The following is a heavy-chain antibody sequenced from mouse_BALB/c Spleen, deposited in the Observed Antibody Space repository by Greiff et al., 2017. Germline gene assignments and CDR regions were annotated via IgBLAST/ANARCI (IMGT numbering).Heavy chain of an antibody. Sequence: VQLQQSGAELVRPGALVKLSCKASGFNIKDTYMHWVKQRPEQGLEWIGRIDPANGNTKYDPKFQGKATITADTSSNTAYLQLSSLTSEDTAVYYCARGGDLLGFAYWGQGTLVTVSA. J-gene: IGHJ3*01. D-gene: IGHD2-10*01. CDR3: ARGGDLLGFAY. V-gene: IGHV14-3*02. CDR2: IDPANGNT. CDR1: GFNIKDTY.